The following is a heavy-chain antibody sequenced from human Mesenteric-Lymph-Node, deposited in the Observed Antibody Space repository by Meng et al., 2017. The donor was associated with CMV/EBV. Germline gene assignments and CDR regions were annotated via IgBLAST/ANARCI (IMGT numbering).Heavy chain of an antibody. J-gene: IGHJ6*02. V-gene: IGHV4-34*01. Sequence: LTCDVYSGYFRGYYWGWIRQPPGKGREWIGEINHSGSTNYNPSLKSRVTISIDTSKNQFSLNLNSVTAADTAVYFCVRGPSNYALDVWGQGTSVTVSS. CDR3: VRGPSNYALDV. CDR1: SGYFRGYY. CDR2: INHSGST. D-gene: IGHD4-11*01.